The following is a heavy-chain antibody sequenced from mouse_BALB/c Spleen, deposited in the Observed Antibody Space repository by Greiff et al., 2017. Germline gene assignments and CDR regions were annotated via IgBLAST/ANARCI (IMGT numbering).Heavy chain of an antibody. CDR2: INPSTGCT. V-gene: IGHV1-4*01. D-gene: IGHD1-2*01. CDR3: ARSLLRREAWFAY. Sequence: QVQLQQSGAELAKPGASVKMSCKASGYTFTSYRMHWVKQRPGQGLEWIGYINPSTGCTEYNQKFKDKATLTADKSSSTAYMQLSSLTSEDSAVYYSARSLLRREAWFAYWGQGTLVTVSA. J-gene: IGHJ3*01. CDR1: GYTFTSYR.